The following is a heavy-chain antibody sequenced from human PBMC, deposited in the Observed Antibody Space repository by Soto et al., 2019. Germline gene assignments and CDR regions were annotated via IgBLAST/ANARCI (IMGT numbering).Heavy chain of an antibody. D-gene: IGHD3-3*01. CDR3: ARDFKDYDFWSGYYTSFDY. V-gene: IGHV3-23*01. CDR1: GFTFGSYA. Sequence: GGSLRLSCAASGFTFGSYAMSWVRQAPGKXLEWVSVISGSGRSTYYADSVKGRFTISRENSNNTLYLQMNSLRAEDTAVYYCARDFKDYDFWSGYYTSFDYWGQGALVTVSS. J-gene: IGHJ4*02. CDR2: ISGSGRST.